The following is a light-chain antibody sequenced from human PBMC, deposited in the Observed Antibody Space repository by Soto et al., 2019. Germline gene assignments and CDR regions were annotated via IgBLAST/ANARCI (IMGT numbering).Light chain of an antibody. V-gene: IGKV3-20*01. CDR1: QSVSRSF. J-gene: IGKJ1*01. Sequence: EIALTQSPGTLSLSPGDSATLFCRARQSVSRSFLAWYQQKPGQAPRLLIFGTSSRATGIPDRFSGSGSGTEFTLTISSLEPEDFAVYYCQQYGSSPRTFGQGNKVEVK. CDR2: GTS. CDR3: QQYGSSPRT.